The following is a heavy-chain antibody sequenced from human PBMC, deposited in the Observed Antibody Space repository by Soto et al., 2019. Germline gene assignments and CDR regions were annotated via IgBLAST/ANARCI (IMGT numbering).Heavy chain of an antibody. CDR3: ARDIGYDSSGDY. CDR2: IKKDGSEK. Sequence: WEPPGICCASPVFVSSTQSMSSAGQAPGKGLEWVPNIKKDGSEKHYVDSVKGRFSISRDNAENSLYLQMNSLRADDTAVYYCARDIGYDSSGDYWVQGTLVTGSS. V-gene: IGHV3-7*03. J-gene: IGHJ4*02. D-gene: IGHD3-22*01. CDR1: VFVSSTQS.